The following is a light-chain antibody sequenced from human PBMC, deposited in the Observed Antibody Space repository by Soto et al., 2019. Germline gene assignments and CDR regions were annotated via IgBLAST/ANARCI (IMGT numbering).Light chain of an antibody. CDR2: EVS. J-gene: IGLJ1*01. Sequence: QSALTQPPSASGSPGQSVTISCIGTSSDVGGYNYVSWYQQHPGKAPKLMIYEVSRRPSGVPDRFSGSKSGNTASLTVSGLQAEDEADYYCSSYAGSNNYVFGTGNKVTVL. CDR3: SSYAGSNNYV. V-gene: IGLV2-8*01. CDR1: SSDVGGYNY.